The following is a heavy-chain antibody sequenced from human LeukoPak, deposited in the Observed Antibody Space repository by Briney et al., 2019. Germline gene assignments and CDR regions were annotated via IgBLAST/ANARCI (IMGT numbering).Heavy chain of an antibody. V-gene: IGHV3-7*04. CDR3: ARGTAQYCSSTSCSNDY. CDR1: EFTFSRSA. CDR2: IRQDGSEK. D-gene: IGHD2-2*01. J-gene: IGHJ4*02. Sequence: PGGSLRLSCAAPEFTFSRSAMTWVRQAPGKGLEWVANIRQDGSEKYYVDSVKGRFTISRDNALNSLYLQMNSLRPEDTAVYYCARGTAQYCSSTSCSNDYWGQGTLVTVSS.